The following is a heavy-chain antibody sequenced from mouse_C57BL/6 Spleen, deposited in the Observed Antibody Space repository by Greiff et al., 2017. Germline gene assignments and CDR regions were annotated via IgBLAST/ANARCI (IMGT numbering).Heavy chain of an antibody. Sequence: VQLQQSGAELVKPGASVKLSCTASGFNIKDYCMHWVKQRTEQGLEWIGRIDPEDGETKYAPKFQGKATITADTSSNTAYLQLSSLTSEDTAVYYWAAWYYGSSSYYAMDYWGQGTSVTVSS. CDR2: IDPEDGET. J-gene: IGHJ4*01. CDR1: GFNIKDYC. V-gene: IGHV14-2*01. D-gene: IGHD1-1*01. CDR3: AAWYYGSSSYYAMDY.